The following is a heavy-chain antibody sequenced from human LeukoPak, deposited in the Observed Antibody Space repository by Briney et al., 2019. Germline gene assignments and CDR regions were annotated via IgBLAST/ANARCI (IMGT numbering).Heavy chain of an antibody. CDR2: INPNSGGT. CDR1: GYTFTSYD. V-gene: IGHV1-2*02. J-gene: IGHJ3*02. D-gene: IGHD6-13*01. CDR3: ARYSSRVRAFDT. Sequence: WASVKVSCKASGYTFTSYDINWVRQAPGQGLEWMGWINPNSGGTNYAQKFQGRVTMTRDTSISTAYMELSRLRSDDTAVYYCARYSSRVRAFDTWGQGTMVTVSS.